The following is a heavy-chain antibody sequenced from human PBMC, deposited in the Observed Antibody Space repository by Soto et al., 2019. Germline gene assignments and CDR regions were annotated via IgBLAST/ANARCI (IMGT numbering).Heavy chain of an antibody. Sequence: EVQLLESGGGLVQHGGSLRLSCAASGFTFSSYAMSWVRQAPGKGLEWVSAISGRGGSTYYADSVKGRFTISRDNSKNTRDMQMNSLRAEDTAVYYCASSPLSPEVLTSSSGSYYYYYGMDVWGQGTTVTVSS. CDR2: ISGRGGST. D-gene: IGHD6-13*01. CDR1: GFTFSSYA. J-gene: IGHJ6*02. V-gene: IGHV3-23*01. CDR3: ASSPLSPEVLTSSSGSYYYYYGMDV.